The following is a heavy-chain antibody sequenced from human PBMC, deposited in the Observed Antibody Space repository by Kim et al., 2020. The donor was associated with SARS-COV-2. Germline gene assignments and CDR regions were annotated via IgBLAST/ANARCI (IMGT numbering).Heavy chain of an antibody. J-gene: IGHJ4*02. CDR1: GFTFSSYV. Sequence: GGSLRLSCAASGFTFSSYVMSWVRQAPGKGLEWVSAISGSGGSTHYADSVKGRFTISRDNSKNTMYLQMNSLRAEDTAVYYCAKCRGIAVGHHLDYWGEGTLVTVSS. V-gene: IGHV3-23*01. CDR3: AKCRGIAVGHHLDY. D-gene: IGHD6-19*01. CDR2: ISGSGGST.